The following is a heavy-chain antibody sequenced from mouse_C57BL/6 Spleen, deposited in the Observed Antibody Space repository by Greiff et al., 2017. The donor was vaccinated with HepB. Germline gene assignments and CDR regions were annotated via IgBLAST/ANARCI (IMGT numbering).Heavy chain of an antibody. CDR1: GYTFTSYW. D-gene: IGHD2-3*01. CDR2: IDRNSGGT. Sequence: VQLQQPGAELVKPGASVKLSCKASGYTFTSYWMHWVKQRPGRGLEWIGRIDRNSGGTKYNEKLKSKATLTVDKPSSTAYMQLSSLTSEDSAVYYCARCYDGYYDYYAMDYWGQGTSVTVSS. J-gene: IGHJ4*01. CDR3: ARCYDGYYDYYAMDY. V-gene: IGHV1-72*01.